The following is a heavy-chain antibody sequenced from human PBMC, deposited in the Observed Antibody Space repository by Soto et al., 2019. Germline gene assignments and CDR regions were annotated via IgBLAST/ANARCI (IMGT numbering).Heavy chain of an antibody. Sequence: GASVKVSCKASGYTFTSYGISWVRQAPGQGLEWMGWISAYNGNTNYAQKLQGRVTMTTDTSTSTAYMELRSLRSDDTAVYYCARYSNYVDYYYYYMDVWGKGTTVTVSS. J-gene: IGHJ6*03. CDR2: ISAYNGNT. V-gene: IGHV1-18*01. D-gene: IGHD4-4*01. CDR3: ARYSNYVDYYYYYMDV. CDR1: GYTFTSYG.